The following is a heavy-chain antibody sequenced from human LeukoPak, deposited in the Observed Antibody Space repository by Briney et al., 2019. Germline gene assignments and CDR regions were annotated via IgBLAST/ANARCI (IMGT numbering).Heavy chain of an antibody. CDR1: GFTFSSYW. V-gene: IGHV3-7*01. J-gene: IGHJ4*02. D-gene: IGHD6-13*01. Sequence: GGSLRLSCAASGFTFSSYWMSWVRQAPGKGLEWVANIKQDGSEKYYVDSVKGRFTISRDNAKNSLYLQMNSLRAEDTAVYYCAREGAAGTADFEYWGQGTLVTVSS. CDR3: AREGAAGTADFEY. CDR2: IKQDGSEK.